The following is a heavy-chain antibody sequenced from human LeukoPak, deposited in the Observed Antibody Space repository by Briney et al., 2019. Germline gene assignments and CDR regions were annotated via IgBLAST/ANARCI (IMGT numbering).Heavy chain of an antibody. D-gene: IGHD3-22*01. CDR1: GGSISSGSYY. V-gene: IGHV4-61*02. Sequence: SETLSLTCTVSGGSISSGSYYWSWIRQPAGKGLEWIGRIYTSGSTNYNPSLKSRVTISVDTSKNQFSLKLSSVTAADTAVYYCARTAVVGHFDYWGQGTLVTVSS. CDR2: IYTSGST. CDR3: ARTAVVGHFDY. J-gene: IGHJ4*02.